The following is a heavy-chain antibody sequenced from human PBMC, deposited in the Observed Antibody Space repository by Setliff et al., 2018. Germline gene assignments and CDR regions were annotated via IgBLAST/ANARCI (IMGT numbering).Heavy chain of an antibody. CDR3: GSLTDGQH. CDR1: GFAFGDYF. D-gene: IGHD3-9*01. J-gene: IGHJ1*01. CDR2: ISSDSITI. V-gene: IGHV3-11*04. Sequence: SLRLSCAASGFAFGDYFMSWIREAPGKGLEWISYISSDSITIHYADSVKGRFTVTRDNAKNSLYLQMDSLKVEDTAVYYCGSLTDGQHWGQGALVTVSS.